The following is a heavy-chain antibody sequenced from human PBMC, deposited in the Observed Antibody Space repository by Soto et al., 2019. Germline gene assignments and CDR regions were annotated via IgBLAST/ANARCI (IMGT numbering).Heavy chain of an antibody. Sequence: QLQLQESGPGLVKPPETLSLTCAVSGGSISSSSYYWGWIRQPPGKGLEWIGSIYYSGDTYYNPSHKSRVTISVDTSKNQFSLKLSSVTAADTAVYYCAVVSADSGGYYYLSYWGQGTLVTVSS. D-gene: IGHD3-22*01. V-gene: IGHV4-39*01. J-gene: IGHJ4*02. CDR3: AVVSADSGGYYYLSY. CDR1: GGSISSSSYY. CDR2: IYYSGDT.